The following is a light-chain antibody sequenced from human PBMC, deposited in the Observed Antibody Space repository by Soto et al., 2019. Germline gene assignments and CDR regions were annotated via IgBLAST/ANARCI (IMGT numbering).Light chain of an antibody. CDR3: AAWDDSMNGLQ. CDR2: GNT. V-gene: IGLV1-44*01. J-gene: IGLJ7*01. Sequence: QSVLTQPPSASGTPGQTVTISCSGSGFNIGANTVNWYQHLPGTAPRLLIFGNTHRPSGVRDRFSGSTSGTSASLAISGLQPEDEANYYCAAWDDSMNGLQFGGGTQLTVL. CDR1: GFNIGANT.